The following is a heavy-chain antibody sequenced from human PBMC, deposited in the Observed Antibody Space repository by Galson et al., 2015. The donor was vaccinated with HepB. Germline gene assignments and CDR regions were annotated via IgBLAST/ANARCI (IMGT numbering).Heavy chain of an antibody. CDR1: GFTFKNYG. CDR2: IFYDGSNK. CDR3: ARDADTNTQNSKFDY. J-gene: IGHJ4*02. Sequence: SLRLSCAASGFTFKNYGIHWVRQAPGKGLEWVAVIFYDGSNKYYADSVRGRFTISRDNSKNTLYLQMNSLRTEDTAVYYCARDADTNTQNSKFDYWGQGSLVTVSS. D-gene: IGHD2/OR15-2a*01. V-gene: IGHV3-33*01.